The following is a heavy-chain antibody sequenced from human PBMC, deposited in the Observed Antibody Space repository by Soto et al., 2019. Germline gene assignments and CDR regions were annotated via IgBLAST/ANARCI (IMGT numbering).Heavy chain of an antibody. CDR3: AKDRVKYSIWSGRDA. J-gene: IGHJ6*02. CDR2: IGAFNGNT. CDR1: GYTFSSYG. D-gene: IGHD6-6*01. V-gene: IGHV1-18*04. Sequence: DASVKVSCKASGYTFSSYGITWVRQAPGQGLEWMGWIGAFNGNTNYAQNLQGRVTMTTDTSTTTASMELRSLNSDDTAGYYCAKDRVKYSIWSGRDAWGQGTTVTV.